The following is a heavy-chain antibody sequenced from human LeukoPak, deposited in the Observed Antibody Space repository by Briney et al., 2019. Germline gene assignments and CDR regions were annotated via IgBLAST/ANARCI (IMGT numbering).Heavy chain of an antibody. D-gene: IGHD6-19*01. CDR3: ARLGTIAVAGTVTDY. J-gene: IGHJ4*02. CDR1: GGTFSSYA. Sequence: SVKVSCKASGGTFSSYAISWVRQAPGQGLEWMGRIIPILGIANYAQKFQGRVTVTADKSTSTAYMELSSLRSEDTAVYYCARLGTIAVAGTVTDYWGQGTLVTVSS. CDR2: IIPILGIA. V-gene: IGHV1-69*04.